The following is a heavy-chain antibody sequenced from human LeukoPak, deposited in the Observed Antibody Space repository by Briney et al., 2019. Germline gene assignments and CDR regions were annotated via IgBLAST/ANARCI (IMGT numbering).Heavy chain of an antibody. CDR3: ARDRATAVAGTKYYYYGMDV. Sequence: GGTLRLSCAASGFTVSSNYMSWVRPAPGKGLEWVSVIYSGGSTYYADSVKGRFTISRDNSKNTLYLQMNSLRAEDTAVYYCARDRATAVAGTKYYYYGMDVWGQGTTVTVSS. CDR1: GFTVSSNY. J-gene: IGHJ6*02. V-gene: IGHV3-53*01. CDR2: IYSGGST. D-gene: IGHD6-19*01.